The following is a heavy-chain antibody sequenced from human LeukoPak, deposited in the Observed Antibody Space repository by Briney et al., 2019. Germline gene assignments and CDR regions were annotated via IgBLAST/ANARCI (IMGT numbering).Heavy chain of an antibody. Sequence: GGSLRLSCAASGFTFSSYAMSWVRQAPGKGLEWVSAISGSGGSTYYADSVKGRFTISRDNSKNTLYLQMNSLRAEDTAVYYCAKGRYCSGGSCYFSYYYYGMGVCGQGTTVTVSS. CDR2: ISGSGGST. J-gene: IGHJ6*02. D-gene: IGHD2-15*01. CDR3: AKGRYCSGGSCYFSYYYYGMGV. CDR1: GFTFSSYA. V-gene: IGHV3-23*01.